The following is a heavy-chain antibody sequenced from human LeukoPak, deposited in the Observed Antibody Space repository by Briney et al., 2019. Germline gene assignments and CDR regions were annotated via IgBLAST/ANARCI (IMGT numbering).Heavy chain of an antibody. CDR1: GGSISSYY. CDR3: ARASSGALMWNYLDY. CDR2: IYYSGST. V-gene: IGHV4-59*01. D-gene: IGHD6-19*01. J-gene: IGHJ4*02. Sequence: SETLSLTCTVSGGSISSYYWSWIRQPPGEGLEWIGYIYYSGSTNYNPSLKSRVTISVDTSKNQFSLKLSSVTAADTAVYYCARASSGALMWNYLDYWGQGTLVTVSS.